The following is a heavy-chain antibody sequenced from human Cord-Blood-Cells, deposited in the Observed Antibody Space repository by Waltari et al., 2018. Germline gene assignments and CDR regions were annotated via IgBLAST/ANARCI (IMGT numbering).Heavy chain of an antibody. D-gene: IGHD3-22*01. CDR1: GGTFSSYA. CDR2: IIPIFGTA. V-gene: IGHV1-69*01. Sequence: QVQLVQSGAEVKKPGSSVKVSCKASGGTFSSYAISWVRQAPGQGLEWMGGIIPIFGTANYAQKFPGRVTITADESTSTAYMELSSLRSEDTAVYYCARDRNDSSGYYYDAFDIWGQGTMVTISS. CDR3: ARDRNDSSGYYYDAFDI. J-gene: IGHJ3*02.